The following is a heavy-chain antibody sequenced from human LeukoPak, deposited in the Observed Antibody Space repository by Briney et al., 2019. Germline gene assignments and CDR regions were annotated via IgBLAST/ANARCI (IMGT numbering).Heavy chain of an antibody. D-gene: IGHD3-9*01. Sequence: PGGSLRLSCAASGFTFDDYAMHWVRQAPGKGLEWVSGISWNSGSIGYADSVKGRFTISRDNSKNTLYLQMNSLRAEDTAVYYCARHYDILTGYDYWGQGTLVTVSS. V-gene: IGHV3-9*01. J-gene: IGHJ4*02. CDR2: ISWNSGSI. CDR1: GFTFDDYA. CDR3: ARHYDILTGYDY.